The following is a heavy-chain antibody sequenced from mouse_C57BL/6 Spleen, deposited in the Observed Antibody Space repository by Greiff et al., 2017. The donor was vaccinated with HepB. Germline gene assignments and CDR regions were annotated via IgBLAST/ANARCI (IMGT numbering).Heavy chain of an antibody. Sequence: VQLQQSGPELVKPGASVKMSCKASGYTFTDYNMHWVKQSHGKSLEWIGYINPNNCGTSYNQKFKGKATLTVNKSSSTAYMELRSLTSEVSAVYYCARGYSQGAWCGYWGQGTLVTVSA. J-gene: IGHJ3*01. V-gene: IGHV1-22*01. CDR3: ARGYSQGAWCGY. D-gene: IGHD1-2*01. CDR1: GYTFTDYN. CDR2: INPNNCGT.